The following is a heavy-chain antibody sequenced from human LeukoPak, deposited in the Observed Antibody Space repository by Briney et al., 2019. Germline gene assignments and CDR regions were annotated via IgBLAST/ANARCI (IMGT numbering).Heavy chain of an antibody. CDR1: GFTFSSYW. V-gene: IGHV3-74*01. Sequence: GGSLRLSCAASGFTFSSYWMHWVRQAPGKGLVWVSRISTDGSSTTYADSVKGRFTISRDNAKDTLYLQMNSLRAEDTAVYYCAGHHQAYSRTYWGQGTLVTVSS. CDR3: AGHHQAYSRTY. CDR2: ISTDGSST. D-gene: IGHD6-13*01. J-gene: IGHJ4*02.